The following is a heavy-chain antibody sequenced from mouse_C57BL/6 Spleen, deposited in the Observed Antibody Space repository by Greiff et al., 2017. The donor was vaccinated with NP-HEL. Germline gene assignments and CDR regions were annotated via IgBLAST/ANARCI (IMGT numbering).Heavy chain of an antibody. CDR1: GYTFTSYW. CDR2: IDPSDSET. D-gene: IGHD2-4*01. V-gene: IGHV1-52*01. Sequence: QVQLQQPGAELVRPGSSVKLSCKASGYTFTSYWMHWVKQRPIQGLEWIGNIDPSDSETHYNQKFKDKATLTVDKSSSTAYMQLSSLTSEDSAVCYCARKGDYDSFYCDYGGKGTTHTVST. CDR3: ARKGDYDSFYCDY. J-gene: IGHJ2*01.